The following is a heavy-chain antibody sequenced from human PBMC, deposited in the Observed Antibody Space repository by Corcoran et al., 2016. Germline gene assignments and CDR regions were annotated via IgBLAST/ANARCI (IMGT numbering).Heavy chain of an antibody. D-gene: IGHD2-2*02. V-gene: IGHV5-51*01. Sequence: EVQLVQSGAEVKKPGESLKISCKGSGYSFTSYWIGWVRQMPGKGLEWMGIIYPGDSDTRYSPSFQGQVTISADKSLSTAYLQWSSLKASDTAMYYCARLIGYCSRTSCYIGQGFDYWGQGTLVTVSS. CDR2: IYPGDSDT. CDR3: ARLIGYCSRTSCYIGQGFDY. J-gene: IGHJ4*02. CDR1: GYSFTSYW.